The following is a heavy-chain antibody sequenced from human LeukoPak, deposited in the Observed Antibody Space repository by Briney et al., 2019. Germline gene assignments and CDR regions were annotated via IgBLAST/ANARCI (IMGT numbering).Heavy chain of an antibody. CDR1: GYTFTGYY. CDR2: INPNSGGT. J-gene: IGHJ4*02. D-gene: IGHD2-2*01. Sequence: ASVKVSCKASGYTFTGYYMHWVRQAPGQGLEWMGWINPNSGGTNYAQKFQGRVTMTRDTSISTAYMELSRLRSDDTAVYYCAGDRDIVVVFDYWGQGTLVTVSS. CDR3: AGDRDIVVVFDY. V-gene: IGHV1-2*02.